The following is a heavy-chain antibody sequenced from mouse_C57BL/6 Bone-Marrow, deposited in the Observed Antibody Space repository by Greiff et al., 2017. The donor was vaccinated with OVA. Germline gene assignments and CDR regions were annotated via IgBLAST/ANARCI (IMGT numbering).Heavy chain of an antibody. D-gene: IGHD1-1*01. J-gene: IGHJ4*01. CDR2: IHPTSGST. CDR3: ARYGSSSYAMDY. V-gene: IGHV1-64*01. Sequence: QVQLQQPGAELVKPGASVKLSCKASGYTFTSYWMHWVKQRPGQGLEWIGMIHPTSGSTNYNEKFKSKATLTVDKSSSTAYMQLSSLTSEDSAVYYCARYGSSSYAMDYWGQGTSVTVSS. CDR1: GYTFTSYW.